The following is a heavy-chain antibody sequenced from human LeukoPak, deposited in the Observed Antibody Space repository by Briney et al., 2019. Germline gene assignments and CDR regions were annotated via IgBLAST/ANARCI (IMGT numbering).Heavy chain of an antibody. V-gene: IGHV3-23*01. Sequence: PGGSLRLSCAASGFTFSSYAMSWVRQAPGKGLEWVSAISGSGGTTYYADSVKGRFTISRDNSKNTLYLQMNSLRAEDSAVYYCAKGRGSSSWYPFGYWGQGTLVTVSS. CDR3: AKGRGSSSWYPFGY. D-gene: IGHD6-13*01. CDR1: GFTFSSYA. CDR2: ISGSGGTT. J-gene: IGHJ4*02.